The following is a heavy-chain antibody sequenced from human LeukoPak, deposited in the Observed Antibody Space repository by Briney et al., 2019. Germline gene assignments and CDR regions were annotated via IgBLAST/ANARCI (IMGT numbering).Heavy chain of an antibody. V-gene: IGHV3-21*01. J-gene: IGHJ3*02. CDR1: GFTFSSYS. CDR2: ISSSYI. Sequence: PGGSLRLSCAASGFTFSSYSMNWVRQAPGKGLEWVSSISSSYIYYADSVKGRFTISRDNAKNSLYLQMNSLRAEDTAVYYCAREKAKDGYNFGHDAFDIWGQGTMVTVSS. D-gene: IGHD5-24*01. CDR3: AREKAKDGYNFGHDAFDI.